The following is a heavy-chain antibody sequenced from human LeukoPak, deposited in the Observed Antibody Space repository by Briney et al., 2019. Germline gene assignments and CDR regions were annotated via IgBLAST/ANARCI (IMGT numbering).Heavy chain of an antibody. CDR2: IYYSGST. CDR1: GGSIGSSSYY. D-gene: IGHD6-19*01. V-gene: IGHV4-39*01. Sequence: SETLSLTCTVSGGSIGSSSYYWGWIRQPPGKGLEWIGSIYYSGSTYYSPSLKSRVTISVDTSKNQFSLKLSSVTAADTAIYYSARHSSIRSPFVYWGQGTRVTVSS. J-gene: IGHJ4*02. CDR3: ARHSSIRSPFVY.